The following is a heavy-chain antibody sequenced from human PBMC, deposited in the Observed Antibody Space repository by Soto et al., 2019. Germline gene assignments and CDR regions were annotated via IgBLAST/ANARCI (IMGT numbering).Heavy chain of an antibody. CDR3: ARVLIVLRYFDWSGFYYFDY. CDR2: IYYSGST. V-gene: IGHV4-30-4*01. Sequence: SETLSLTCTVSGGSISSGDYYWSWIRQPPGKGLEWIGYIYYSGSTYYNPSLKSRVTISVDTSKNQFSLKLSSVTAADTAVYYCARVLIVLRYFDWSGFYYFDYWGQGTLVTVSS. D-gene: IGHD3-9*01. CDR1: GGSISSGDYY. J-gene: IGHJ4*02.